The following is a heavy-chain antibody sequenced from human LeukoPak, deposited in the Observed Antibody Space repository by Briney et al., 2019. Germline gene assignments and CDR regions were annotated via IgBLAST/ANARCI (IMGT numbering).Heavy chain of an antibody. CDR2: ISSSSSYI. CDR1: GFTFSSYS. CDR3: ARADWDTAMIDY. D-gene: IGHD5-18*01. Sequence: GGSLRLSCAAPGFTFSSYSMNWVRQAPGKGLEWVSSISSSSSYIYYADSVRGRFTISRDNAKNSLYLQMNSLRAEDTAVYYCARADWDTAMIDYWGQGTLVTVSS. V-gene: IGHV3-21*01. J-gene: IGHJ4*02.